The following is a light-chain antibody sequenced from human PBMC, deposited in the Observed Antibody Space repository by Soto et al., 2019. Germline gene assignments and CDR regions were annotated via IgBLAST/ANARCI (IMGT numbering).Light chain of an antibody. Sequence: IVMTQSPATLSVSPGERATLSFSASQSVSSDVAWYQQKPTQAPSLLFFGASTRANGVPARFSGSGSETEFTLTISSLQSEDFAVYYCQQHNILPYTFGQGIRL. CDR1: QSVSSD. J-gene: IGKJ2*01. CDR2: GAS. V-gene: IGKV3-15*01. CDR3: QQHNILPYT.